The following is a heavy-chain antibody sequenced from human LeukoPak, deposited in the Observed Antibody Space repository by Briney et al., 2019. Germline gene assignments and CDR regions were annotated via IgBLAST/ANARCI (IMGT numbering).Heavy chain of an antibody. CDR3: ARGAYGSGTYHDFDI. J-gene: IGHJ3*02. D-gene: IGHD3-10*01. Sequence: PGGSLRLSCAASGFTFSTYAMSWVRQAPGKGLEWVAVIWYDGSNKYYVDSVKGRFTISRDNSKNTLYLQMNSLRAEDTAVYYCARGAYGSGTYHDFDIWGQGTMVTVSS. CDR1: GFTFSTYA. CDR2: IWYDGSNK. V-gene: IGHV3-33*08.